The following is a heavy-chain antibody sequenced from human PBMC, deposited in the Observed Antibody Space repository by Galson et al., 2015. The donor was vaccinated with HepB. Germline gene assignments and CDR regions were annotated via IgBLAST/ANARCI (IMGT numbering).Heavy chain of an antibody. CDR2: IDPSDSYT. CDR3: ARHVLTAMGPYYYYGMDV. J-gene: IGHJ6*02. V-gene: IGHV5-10-1*01. CDR1: GYSFTSYW. D-gene: IGHD5-18*01. Sequence: SGAEVKKPGESLRISCKGSGYSFTSYWISWVRQMPGKGLEWMGRIDPSDSYTNYSPSFQGHVTISADKSISTAYLQWSSLKTSDTAMYYCARHVLTAMGPYYYYGMDVWGQGTTVTVSS.